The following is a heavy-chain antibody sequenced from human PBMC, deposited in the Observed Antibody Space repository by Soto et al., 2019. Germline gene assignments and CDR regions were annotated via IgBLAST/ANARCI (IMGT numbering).Heavy chain of an antibody. Sequence: QVQLVQSGAEVKKPGSSVKVSCKASGGTFSSYAISWVRQAPGQGLEWMGGIIPIFGTANYAQKCQGRVTITADESTSTAYMELSSLRSEDTAVYYCARGYSSGWYNWFDPWGQGTLVTVSS. CDR1: GGTFSSYA. D-gene: IGHD6-19*01. CDR2: IIPIFGTA. J-gene: IGHJ5*02. CDR3: ARGYSSGWYNWFDP. V-gene: IGHV1-69*01.